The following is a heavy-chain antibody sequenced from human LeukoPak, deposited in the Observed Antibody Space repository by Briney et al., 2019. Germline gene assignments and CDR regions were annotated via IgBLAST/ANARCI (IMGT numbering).Heavy chain of an antibody. Sequence: GGSLRLSCAASGFTFSNYEMNWVRQAPGKGLEWVSYISGSAGTLYYADSVKGRFTTSRDNAKESLYLQMNSLRAEDTAVYYCAREGNWNNFDYWGQGTLVTVSS. D-gene: IGHD1-1*01. CDR3: AREGNWNNFDY. V-gene: IGHV3-48*03. J-gene: IGHJ4*02. CDR1: GFTFSNYE. CDR2: ISGSAGTL.